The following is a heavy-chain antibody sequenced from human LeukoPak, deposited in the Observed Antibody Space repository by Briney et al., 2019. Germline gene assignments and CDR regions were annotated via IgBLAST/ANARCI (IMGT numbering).Heavy chain of an antibody. CDR3: ARGYCSGGSCPSNSEFDY. J-gene: IGHJ4*02. Sequence: PGGSLSLSCAASGFTFSSYSMNWVRQAPGKGLEWVSSISSSSSYIYYAASVKGRFTISRDNAKNSLYLQMNSLRAEDTAVYYCARGYCSGGSCPSNSEFDYWGQGTLVIVSS. CDR2: ISSSSSYI. V-gene: IGHV3-21*01. D-gene: IGHD2-15*01. CDR1: GFTFSSYS.